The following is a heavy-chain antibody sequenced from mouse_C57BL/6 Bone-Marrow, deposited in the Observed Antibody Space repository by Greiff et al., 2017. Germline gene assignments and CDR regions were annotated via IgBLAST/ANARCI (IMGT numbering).Heavy chain of an antibody. CDR1: GYTFTSYG. CDR2: IYPRSGNT. Sequence: VKLMESGAELARPGASVKLSCKASGYTFTSYGISWVKQRTGQGLEWIGEIYPRSGNTYYNEKVKGKATLTADKSSSTAYMGLRSLTSEGSAVYFCARVGLYLFDYWGQGTTLTVSS. D-gene: IGHD5-5*01. CDR3: ARVGLYLFDY. J-gene: IGHJ2*01. V-gene: IGHV1-81*01.